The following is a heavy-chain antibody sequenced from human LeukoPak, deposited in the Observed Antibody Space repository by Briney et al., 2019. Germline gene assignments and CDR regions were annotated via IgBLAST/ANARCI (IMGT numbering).Heavy chain of an antibody. CDR1: GITFSSRW. Sequence: GGSLRLSCSASGITFSSRWMNWVRQVPGKGLEWVAIINTDGSEKNYVDSVKGRFTISRDNAKNSLYLQMNSLRAEDTAMYYCARSNSGPDYWGQGTLVIVPS. J-gene: IGHJ4*02. D-gene: IGHD4-23*01. CDR3: ARSNSGPDY. V-gene: IGHV3-7*01. CDR2: INTDGSEK.